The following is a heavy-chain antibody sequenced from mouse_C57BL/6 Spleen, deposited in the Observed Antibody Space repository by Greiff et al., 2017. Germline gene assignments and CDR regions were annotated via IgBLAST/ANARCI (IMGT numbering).Heavy chain of an antibody. D-gene: IGHD2-12*01. J-gene: IGHJ1*03. CDR1: GYTFTSYW. Sequence: QVQLQQPGAELVKPGASVKLSCKASGYTFTSYWMHWVKQRPGQGLEWIGMIHPNSGSTNYNEKFKSKATLTVDKSSSTSYMQLSSLTSEDSAVYYCARAYDDGSYLYFDVWGTGTTVTVSS. CDR2: IHPNSGST. V-gene: IGHV1-64*01. CDR3: ARAYDDGSYLYFDV.